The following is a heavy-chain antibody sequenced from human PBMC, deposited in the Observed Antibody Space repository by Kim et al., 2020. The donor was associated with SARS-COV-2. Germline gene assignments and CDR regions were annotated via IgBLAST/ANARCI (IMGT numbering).Heavy chain of an antibody. CDR3: ATSPGVWCSYSADWFNP. J-gene: IGHJ5*02. D-gene: IGHD3-16*01. V-gene: IGHV1-24*01. Sequence: ASVKVSCKVSGYTLTELSMHWVRQAPGKGLEWMGGFDPEDGETIYAQKFQGRVTMTEDTSTDTAYMELSSLRSEDTAVYYCATSPGVWCSYSADWFNPWGQRTLLTVSS. CDR2: FDPEDGET. CDR1: GYTLTELS.